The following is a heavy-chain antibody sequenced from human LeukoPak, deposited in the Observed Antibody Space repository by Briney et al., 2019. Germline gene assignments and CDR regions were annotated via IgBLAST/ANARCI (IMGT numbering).Heavy chain of an antibody. CDR2: INDSGRP. CDR3: AGPQLWFDS. D-gene: IGHD1-1*01. V-gene: IGHV4-34*01. Sequence: SETLSLTCTVNGGSFSGYYWNWIRQPPGEGREWMGEINDSGRPTYNPSLKGRVTISVDTSKKQFSLNLSSVTAADTAVYYCAGPQLWFDSWGQGTRVTVSS. J-gene: IGHJ5*01. CDR1: GGSFSGYY.